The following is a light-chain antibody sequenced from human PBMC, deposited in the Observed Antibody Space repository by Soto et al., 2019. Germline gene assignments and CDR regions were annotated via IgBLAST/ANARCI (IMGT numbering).Light chain of an antibody. V-gene: IGKV3-20*01. J-gene: IGKJ4*01. Sequence: EFVSTQTPGTLSLSHTERATLTCRASQTVRNNYLAWYQQKPGQAPRLLIYDASSRATGIPDRFSGGGSGTDFTLTICRLEPEDFAVYYCQQVSGYRLTVGGGTMVDVK. CDR3: QQVSGYRLT. CDR1: QTVRNNY. CDR2: DAS.